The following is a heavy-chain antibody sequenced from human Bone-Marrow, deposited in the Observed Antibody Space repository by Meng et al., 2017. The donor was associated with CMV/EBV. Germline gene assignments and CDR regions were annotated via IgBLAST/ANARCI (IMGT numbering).Heavy chain of an antibody. CDR3: AESFYYDSSGGDGYFDL. CDR2: IYYSGST. CDR1: GGSISSSSHY. J-gene: IGHJ2*01. Sequence: SETLSLTCTVSGGSISSSSHYWGWIRQPPGKGLEWIGSIYYSGSTYYNPSLKSRVTISVDTSKNHFSLKLSSVTAADTAVYYCAESFYYDSSGGDGYFDLWGRGTLVTVYS. D-gene: IGHD3-22*01. V-gene: IGHV4-39*02.